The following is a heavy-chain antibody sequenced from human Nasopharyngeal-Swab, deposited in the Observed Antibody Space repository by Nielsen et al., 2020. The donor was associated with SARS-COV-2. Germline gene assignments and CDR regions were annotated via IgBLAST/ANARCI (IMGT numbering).Heavy chain of an antibody. CDR1: GFTFRSYA. CDR2: ISGSDHTT. Sequence: GGSLRLSCAASGFTFRSYAISWVRQAPGKGLEWVSAISGSDHTTYYADSVKGRFTISRDNSKNTVNLQMNSLRVEDTAIYYCAKDRDSGDDSDDYYHYYGMDVWGQGTTVTVFS. D-gene: IGHD5-12*01. CDR3: AKDRDSGDDSDDYYHYYGMDV. V-gene: IGHV3-23*01. J-gene: IGHJ6*02.